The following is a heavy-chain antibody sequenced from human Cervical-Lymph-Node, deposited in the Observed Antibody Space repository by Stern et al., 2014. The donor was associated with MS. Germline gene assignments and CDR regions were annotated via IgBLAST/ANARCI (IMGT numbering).Heavy chain of an antibody. D-gene: IGHD1-14*01. V-gene: IGHV1-69*02. CDR3: AKRRGRRSGDF. Sequence: QVQLVQSGAEVRKPGSSVNVSCKASGGTFASYTLTWVRLAPGQGLEWMGNIIPLLDITNYTRKSPAKLIIPAVKSTGTAYMELSGLSSDDTARYYCAKRRGRRSGDFWGQGTVVTVSS. CDR2: IIPLLDIT. J-gene: IGHJ4*02. CDR1: GGTFASYT.